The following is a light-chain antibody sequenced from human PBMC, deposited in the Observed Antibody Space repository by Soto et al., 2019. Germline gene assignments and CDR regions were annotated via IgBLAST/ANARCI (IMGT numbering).Light chain of an antibody. J-gene: IGLJ2*01. CDR3: RSYTSSGTLV. V-gene: IGLV2-14*01. Sequence: QSALTQPASVSGSPGQSITISCTGTSSDVGVYKYVSWYQQHPGKAPKLMIYEVSNRPSGISNRFSGSKSGNTASLTIAGLQAEDEADYYCRSYTSSGTLVFGGGTKLTVL. CDR2: EVS. CDR1: SSDVGVYKY.